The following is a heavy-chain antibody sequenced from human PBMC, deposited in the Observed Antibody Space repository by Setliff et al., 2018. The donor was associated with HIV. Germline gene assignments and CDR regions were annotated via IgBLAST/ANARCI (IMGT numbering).Heavy chain of an antibody. J-gene: IGHJ5*02. CDR3: ARVARVHPFDP. CDR1: GGSTTTTNYY. Sequence: PSETLSLTCTVSGGSTTTTNYYWGWVRQSPGKGLEWIGVIYYRGSAYYNLSLQSRVTLSVDTSKNSFSLHLTSVTAADTAMYYCARVARVHPFDPWGQGTLVTSPQ. CDR2: IYYRGSA. V-gene: IGHV4-39*07.